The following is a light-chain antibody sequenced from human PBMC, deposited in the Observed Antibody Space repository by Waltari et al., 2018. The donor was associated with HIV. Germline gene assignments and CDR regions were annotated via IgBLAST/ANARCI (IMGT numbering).Light chain of an antibody. V-gene: IGKV2-28*01. CDR2: LGS. CDR1: QGLRHTYGSNY. J-gene: IGKJ1*01. CDR3: MQALQPPWT. Sequence: DIVMTQSPLSPSVTPGAPGSISCRSSQGLRHTYGSNYLDWYLQRPGQSPQLLIYLGSNRASGVPDRFSASGSGTDFTLEISRVEAEDVGVYYCMQALQPPWTFGQGTKVEI.